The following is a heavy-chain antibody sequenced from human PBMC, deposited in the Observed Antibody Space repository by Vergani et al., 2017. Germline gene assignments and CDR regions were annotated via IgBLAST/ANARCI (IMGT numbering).Heavy chain of an antibody. CDR1: GFTFSSYA. CDR3: AKESDSSSWYCPLAY. D-gene: IGHD6-13*01. Sequence: EVQLLESGGGLVQPGGSLRLSCAASGFTFSSYAMIWVRPAPGKGLEWVSAISGSGGSTYYADSVKGRFTISRDNSKNTLYLQMNSLRAEDTAVYYCAKESDSSSWYCPLAYWGQGTLVTVSS. V-gene: IGHV3-23*01. CDR2: ISGSGGST. J-gene: IGHJ4*02.